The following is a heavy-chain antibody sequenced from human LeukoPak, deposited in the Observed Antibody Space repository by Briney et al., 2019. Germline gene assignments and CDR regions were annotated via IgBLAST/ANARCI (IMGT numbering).Heavy chain of an antibody. V-gene: IGHV1-46*01. CDR1: GYTFTSYD. Sequence: ASVKVSCKASGYTFTSYDINWVRQATGQGLEWMGIINPSGGSTSYAQKFQGRVTMTGDMSTSTVYMELSSLRSEDTAVYYCARGGTGDLDYWGQGTLVTVSS. D-gene: IGHD3-10*01. J-gene: IGHJ4*02. CDR3: ARGGTGDLDY. CDR2: INPSGGST.